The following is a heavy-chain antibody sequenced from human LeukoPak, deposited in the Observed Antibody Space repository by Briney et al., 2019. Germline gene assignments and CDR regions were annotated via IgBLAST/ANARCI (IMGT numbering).Heavy chain of an antibody. CDR3: ARDESITIFGVVIGQYYFDY. CDR2: ISAYNGNT. D-gene: IGHD3-3*01. J-gene: IGHJ4*02. CDR1: GYTFTGYY. V-gene: IGHV1-18*04. Sequence: ASVKVSCKASGYTFTGYYMHWVRQAPGQGLEWMGWISAYNGNTNYAQKLQGRVTMTTDTSTSTAYMELRSLRSDDTAVYYCARDESITIFGVVIGQYYFDYWGQGTLVTVSS.